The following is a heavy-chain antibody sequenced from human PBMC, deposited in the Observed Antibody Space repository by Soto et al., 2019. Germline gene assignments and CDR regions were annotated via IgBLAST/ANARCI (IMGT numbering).Heavy chain of an antibody. CDR2: IKSKTDGGTT. CDR1: GFTFSNAW. J-gene: IGHJ4*02. V-gene: IGHV3-15*07. D-gene: IGHD3-3*01. CDR3: TIANDFWSGYYEREDY. Sequence: EVQLVESGGGLVKPGGSLRLSCAASGFTFSNAWMNWVRQAPGKGLERVGRIKSKTDGGTTDYASPVKGRFTSSRDDSRNTLYLQMNSLKTEDTGVYYCTIANDFWSGYYEREDYWGQGTLVTVSS.